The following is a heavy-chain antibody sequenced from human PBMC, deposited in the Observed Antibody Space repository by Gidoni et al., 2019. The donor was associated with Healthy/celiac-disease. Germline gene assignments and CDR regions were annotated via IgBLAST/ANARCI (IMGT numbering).Heavy chain of an antibody. J-gene: IGHJ4*02. CDR3: ARDSSSGYQAPKVYYFDY. V-gene: IGHV3-21*01. CDR2: ISSSSSYI. Sequence: EVQLVESGGGLVKPGGSLRLSCAASGFTFSSYSRNWVRQAPGKGLEWVSSISSSSSYIYYADAVKGRFTISRDNAKNSLYLQMNSLRAEDTAVYYCARDSSSGYQAPKVYYFDYWGQGTLVTVSS. CDR1: GFTFSSYS. D-gene: IGHD3-22*01.